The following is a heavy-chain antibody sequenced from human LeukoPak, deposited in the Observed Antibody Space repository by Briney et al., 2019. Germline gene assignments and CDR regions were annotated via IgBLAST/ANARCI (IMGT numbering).Heavy chain of an antibody. V-gene: IGHV1-69*05. CDR3: ANRGITGNTYNWFDP. Sequence: ASVKVSCKASGGTFSSYAISWVRQAPGQGLEWMGGIIPIFGTANYAQKFQGRVTITTDESTSTAYMELSSLRSEDTAVYYCANRGITGNTYNWFDPWGQGTLVTVSS. D-gene: IGHD1-20*01. CDR1: GGTFSSYA. J-gene: IGHJ5*01. CDR2: IIPIFGTA.